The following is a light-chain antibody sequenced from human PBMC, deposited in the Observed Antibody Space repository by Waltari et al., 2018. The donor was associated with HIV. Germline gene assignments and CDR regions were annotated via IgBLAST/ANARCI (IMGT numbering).Light chain of an antibody. Sequence: LTPPSSLPAFPGASTQSHRNLPRCLLVCSQRVYWFQQKPGSPPQYLLRYKSDSDKQQGSGVPSRFSGSKDASANAGILLISGLQSEDEADYYCMIWHSSAGVFGGGTKLTVL. CDR1: RCLLVCSQR. V-gene: IGLV5-45*02. J-gene: IGLJ3*02. CDR2: YKSDSDK. CDR3: MIWHSSAGV.